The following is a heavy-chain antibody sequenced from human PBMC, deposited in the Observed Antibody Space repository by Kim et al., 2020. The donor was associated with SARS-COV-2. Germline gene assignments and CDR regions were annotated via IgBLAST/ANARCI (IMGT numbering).Heavy chain of an antibody. CDR1: RFTFSGSA. CDR3: TAPDDWYFDL. J-gene: IGHJ2*01. CDR2: IRSKANSYAT. V-gene: IGHV3-73*01. Sequence: GGSLRLSCAAARFTFSGSAMHWVRQASGKGLEWVGRIRSKANSYATAYAASGKGRFIISRDDSKNTAYLQMNSLKTEDTAVYYCTAPDDWYFDLWCGGTL.